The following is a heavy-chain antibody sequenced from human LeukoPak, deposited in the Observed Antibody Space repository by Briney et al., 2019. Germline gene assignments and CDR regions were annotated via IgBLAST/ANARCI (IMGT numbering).Heavy chain of an antibody. CDR3: ARDRHSGSFYGYFDY. CDR1: GFTFSSYG. J-gene: IGHJ4*02. V-gene: IGHV3-30*02. CDR2: IRYDGSNK. Sequence: GGSLRLSCAASGFTFSSYGMHWVRQAPGKGLEWVAFIRYDGSNKYYADSVKGRFTISRDNSKNTLYLQMNSLRVEDTAVYYCARDRHSGSFYGYFDYWGQGTLVTVSS. D-gene: IGHD1-26*01.